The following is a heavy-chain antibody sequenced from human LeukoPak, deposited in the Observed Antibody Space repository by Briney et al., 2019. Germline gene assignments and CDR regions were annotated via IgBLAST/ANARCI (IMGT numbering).Heavy chain of an antibody. Sequence: PSETLSLTCTVSGGSISGYYWSWIRQPPGKGLEWIGEINHSGSTNYNPSLKSRVTISVDTSKNQFSLKLSSVTAADTAVYYCAREAVAGRFDYWGQGTLVTVSS. CDR2: INHSGST. CDR3: AREAVAGRFDY. J-gene: IGHJ4*02. CDR1: GGSISGYY. V-gene: IGHV4-34*01. D-gene: IGHD6-19*01.